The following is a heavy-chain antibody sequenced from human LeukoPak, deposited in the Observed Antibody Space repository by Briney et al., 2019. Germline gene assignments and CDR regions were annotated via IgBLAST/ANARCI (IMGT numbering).Heavy chain of an antibody. V-gene: IGHV1-2*02. J-gene: IGHJ4*02. Sequence: ASVKVSCKASGYTFTGYYMHWVRQAPGQGLEWMGWINPNSGGTNYAQKFQGRVTMTRDTSISTAYMELSRLRSDDTAVYYCARVPVSGSWSYYFDYWGQGTLVTVSS. CDR3: ARVPVSGSWSYYFDY. CDR1: GYTFTGYY. D-gene: IGHD6-13*01. CDR2: INPNSGGT.